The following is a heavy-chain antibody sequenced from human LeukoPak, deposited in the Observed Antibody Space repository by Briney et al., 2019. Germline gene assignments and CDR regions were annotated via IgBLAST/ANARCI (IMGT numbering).Heavy chain of an antibody. Sequence: PGGSLRLSCAASGFTFSNAWMSWVRQAPGKGLEWVGRIKSKTDGGTTDYAAPMKGRFIISRDDSKNTLYLQMNSLKTEDTAVYYCTTDPPYSGSSPFDYWGQGTLVTVSS. J-gene: IGHJ4*02. CDR3: TTDPPYSGSSPFDY. CDR1: GFTFSNAW. V-gene: IGHV3-15*01. CDR2: IKSKTDGGTT. D-gene: IGHD1-26*01.